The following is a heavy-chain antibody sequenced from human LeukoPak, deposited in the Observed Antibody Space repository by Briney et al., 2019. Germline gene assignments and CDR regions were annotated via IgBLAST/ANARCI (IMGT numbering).Heavy chain of an antibody. Sequence: GESLRLSCAASGFTFSNYVMIWVRQAPGKGLEWVAFIRYDGSNKYYADSVKGRFTISRDNSKNTLYLQMNSLRAEDTAVYYCARGGSYLSAFDIWGQGTMVTVSS. D-gene: IGHD1-26*01. CDR1: GFTFSNYV. CDR3: ARGGSYLSAFDI. J-gene: IGHJ3*02. V-gene: IGHV3-30*02. CDR2: IRYDGSNK.